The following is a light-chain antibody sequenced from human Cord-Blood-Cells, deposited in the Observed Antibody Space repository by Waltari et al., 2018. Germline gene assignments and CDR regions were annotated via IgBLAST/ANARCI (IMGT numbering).Light chain of an antibody. Sequence: ELVLTQSPATLSLSPGESATLSCGASQSVSSSYLAWDQQNPGLAPRLLIYDASSRATSIPDRFSGSGSGTDFTLTISRLEPEDFAVYYCQQYGSSPPWTFGQGTKVEIK. CDR2: DAS. V-gene: IGKV3D-20*01. CDR1: QSVSSSY. J-gene: IGKJ1*01. CDR3: QQYGSSPPWT.